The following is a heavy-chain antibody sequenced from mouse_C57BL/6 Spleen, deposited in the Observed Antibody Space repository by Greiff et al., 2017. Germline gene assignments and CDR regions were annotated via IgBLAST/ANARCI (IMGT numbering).Heavy chain of an antibody. J-gene: IGHJ4*01. D-gene: IGHD1-1*01. CDR1: GYTFTSYW. CDR2: IHPNSGST. Sequence: QVQLQQPGAELVKPGASVKLSCKASGYTFTSYWMHWVKQRPGQGLEWIGMIHPNSGSTNYNEKFKSKATLTVDKSSSTAYMQLSSLTSEDSAVYYCARADTTVVANYAMDYWGQGTSVTVSS. V-gene: IGHV1-64*01. CDR3: ARADTTVVANYAMDY.